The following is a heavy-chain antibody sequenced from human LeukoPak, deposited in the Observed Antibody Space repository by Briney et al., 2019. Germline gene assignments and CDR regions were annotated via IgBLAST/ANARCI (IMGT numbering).Heavy chain of an antibody. Sequence: ASVRVSCKASGYTFTSYYMHWVRQAPGQGLEWMGIINPSGGSTSYAQKFQGRVTMTRDTSTSTVYMGLSSLRSEDTAVYYCARDMVGGKEYYYGMDVWGQGTTVTVSS. CDR2: INPSGGST. J-gene: IGHJ6*02. D-gene: IGHD4-23*01. V-gene: IGHV1-46*01. CDR3: ARDMVGGKEYYYGMDV. CDR1: GYTFTSYY.